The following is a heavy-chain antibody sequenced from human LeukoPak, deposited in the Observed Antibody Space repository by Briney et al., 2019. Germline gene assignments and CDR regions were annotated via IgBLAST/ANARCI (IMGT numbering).Heavy chain of an antibody. V-gene: IGHV3-15*01. CDR3: TSNRIPSTAVTTWY. J-gene: IGHJ4*02. D-gene: IGHD4-17*01. Sequence: GGSLRLSCVASGLTFSNAWMNWVRRAPGKGPEWLGRITAGGATDYAAPVKGRFTISRDNSENTLYLQVNNLKTEDTAVYYCTSNRIPSTAVTTWYWGQGTLVTVSS. CDR2: ITAGGAT. CDR1: GLTFSNAW.